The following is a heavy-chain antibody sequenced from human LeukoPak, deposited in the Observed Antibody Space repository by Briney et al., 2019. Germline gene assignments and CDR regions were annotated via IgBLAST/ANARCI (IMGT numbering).Heavy chain of an antibody. J-gene: IGHJ4*02. V-gene: IGHV3-23*01. CDR2: FSGGGDS. CDR3: GKEVERHFDLKY. Sequence: QSGGPLRLSCAASGFTSGICAVSWVRQAPGKGLEWVSAFSGGGDSYYADSVKGRFTISRDNSKKILYLQMNSLRAEDTAVYYCGKEVERHFDLKYWGQGTLVTVSS. CDR1: GFTSGICA.